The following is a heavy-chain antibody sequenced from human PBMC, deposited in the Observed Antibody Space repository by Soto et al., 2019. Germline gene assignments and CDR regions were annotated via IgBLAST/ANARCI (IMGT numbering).Heavy chain of an antibody. J-gene: IGHJ6*03. CDR2: IKQDGSEK. V-gene: IGHV3-7*01. D-gene: IGHD4-17*01. CDR3: ARDLSWLFYGDHRGYMDV. CDR1: GFTFSSYW. Sequence: GGSLRLSCAASGFTFSSYWMSWVRQAPGKGLEWVANIKQDGSEKYYVDSVKGRFTISRDNAKNSLYLQMNSLRAEDTAVYYCARDLSWLFYGDHRGYMDVWGKGTTVTVSS.